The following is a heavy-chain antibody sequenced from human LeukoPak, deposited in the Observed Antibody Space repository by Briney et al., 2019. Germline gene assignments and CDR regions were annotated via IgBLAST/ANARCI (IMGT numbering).Heavy chain of an antibody. CDR3: ARDVPLMGASKTRYFDY. CDR2: VKQDGSER. Sequence: GGSPRLFCSASGFFSSSYWVGWGRPAPGKGLGLVGTVKQDGSERYYGDSVKGRFIISRDNAKNSLYLQMSSLRAEDTAIYYCARDVPLMGASKTRYFDYWGQGTLVTVSS. V-gene: IGHV3-7*01. CDR1: GFFSSSYW. J-gene: IGHJ4*02. D-gene: IGHD1-26*01.